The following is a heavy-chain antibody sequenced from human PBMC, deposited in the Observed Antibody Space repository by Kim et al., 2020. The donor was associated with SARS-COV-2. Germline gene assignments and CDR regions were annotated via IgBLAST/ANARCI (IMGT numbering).Heavy chain of an antibody. CDR1: GYTFTSYG. D-gene: IGHD6-13*01. CDR3: ARAYSSSWYSFAWFDP. V-gene: IGHV1-18*01. J-gene: IGHJ5*02. CDR2: ISAYNGNT. Sequence: ASVKVSCKASGYTFTSYGISWVRQAPGQGLEWMGWISAYNGNTNYAQKLQGRVTMTTDTSTSTAYMELRSLRSDDTAVYYCARAYSSSWYSFAWFDPWGQGTLVTVSS.